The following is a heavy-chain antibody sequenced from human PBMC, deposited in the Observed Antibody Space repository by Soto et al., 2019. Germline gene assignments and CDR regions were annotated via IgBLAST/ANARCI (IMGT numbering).Heavy chain of an antibody. V-gene: IGHV3-30*04. D-gene: IGHD3-3*01. Sequence: GGSLRLSCAASGFTFSSYAMHWVRQAPGKGLEWVAHISYDGSNTHYVDSVKGRFTISRDNSKNSLYLQMNSLRAEDTAVYYCARDRYSYYDFWSGSLPYYYFGMDVWGQGTTVTVSS. CDR1: GFTFSSYA. J-gene: IGHJ6*02. CDR3: ARDRYSYYDFWSGSLPYYYFGMDV. CDR2: ISYDGSNT.